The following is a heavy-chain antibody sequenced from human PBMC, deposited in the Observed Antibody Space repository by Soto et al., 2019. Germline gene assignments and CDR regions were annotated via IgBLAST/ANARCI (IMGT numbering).Heavy chain of an antibody. Sequence: QVQLVQSGAEEKKPGASVKVSCKASGYTFTNHGVSWVRQAPGQGLESMGWISAYNGDTKYAQKFQGRVTMTTDASTSTAYMELRSLRSDDTAVYYCARDPSNSSGYYQFFDYWGQGTQVTVSS. D-gene: IGHD3-22*01. CDR2: ISAYNGDT. V-gene: IGHV1-18*01. CDR3: ARDPSNSSGYYQFFDY. CDR1: GYTFTNHG. J-gene: IGHJ4*02.